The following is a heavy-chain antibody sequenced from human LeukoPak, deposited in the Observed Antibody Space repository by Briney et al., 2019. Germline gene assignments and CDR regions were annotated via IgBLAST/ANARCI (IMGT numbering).Heavy chain of an antibody. Sequence: PGRSLRLSCAASGFTFSSYGMHWVRQAPGQGVEPGAVISYDGSNKYYADSGKGRFTISRDNSKNTLYLQMNSRRAEDTAVYYCAKDLEKVVVAVTPGDWGQGTLVTVSS. J-gene: IGHJ4*02. CDR3: AKDLEKVVVAVTPGD. CDR2: ISYDGSNK. D-gene: IGHD2-15*01. CDR1: GFTFSSYG. V-gene: IGHV3-30*18.